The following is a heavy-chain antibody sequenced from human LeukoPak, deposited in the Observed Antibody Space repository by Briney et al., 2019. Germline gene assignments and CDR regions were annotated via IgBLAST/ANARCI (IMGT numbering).Heavy chain of an antibody. CDR2: MNPNSGNT. J-gene: IGHJ5*02. Sequence: ASVKVSCKASGYTFTSYDINWVRQATGQGLEWMGWMNPNSGNTGYAQKFQGRVTMTRNISISTVYMELSSLRSEDTAVYYCARGEYYGSGSSNWFDPWGQGTLVTVSS. CDR1: GYTFTSYD. CDR3: ARGEYYGSGSSNWFDP. D-gene: IGHD3-10*01. V-gene: IGHV1-8*01.